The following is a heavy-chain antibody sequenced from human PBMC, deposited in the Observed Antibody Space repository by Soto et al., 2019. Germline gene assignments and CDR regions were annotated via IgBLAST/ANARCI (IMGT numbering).Heavy chain of an antibody. J-gene: IGHJ4*02. CDR1: GYTFTSFA. CDR3: AREGVSGYDLGY. Sequence: QVQLVQSGAEVKKPGASVTVSCKASGYTFTSFAIHWVRQAPGQRPEWMGWINADTGNTKYSQRFQGRVTFARDTSANTAYMQVSSVRSEDTAVYFCAREGVSGYDLGYWGQGTLVTVSS. D-gene: IGHD5-12*01. V-gene: IGHV1-3*01. CDR2: INADTGNT.